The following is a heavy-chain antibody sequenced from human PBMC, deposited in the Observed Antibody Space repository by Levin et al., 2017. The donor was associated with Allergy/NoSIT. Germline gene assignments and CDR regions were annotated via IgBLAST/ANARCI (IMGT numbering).Heavy chain of an antibody. D-gene: IGHD2-2*01. Sequence: ESGPTLVKPTQTLTLTCTFSGFSLSTSGVGVGWIRQPPGKALEWLALIYWDDDKRYSPSLKSRLTITKDTSKNQVVLTMTNMDPVDTATYYCAHTSRPRGPFSPHHNYNWFDPWGQGTLVTVSS. J-gene: IGHJ5*02. V-gene: IGHV2-5*02. CDR3: AHTSRPRGPFSPHHNYNWFDP. CDR2: IYWDDDK. CDR1: GFSLSTSGVG.